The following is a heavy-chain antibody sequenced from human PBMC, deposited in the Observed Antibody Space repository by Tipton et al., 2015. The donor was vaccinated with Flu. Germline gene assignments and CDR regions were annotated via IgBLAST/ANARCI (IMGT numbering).Heavy chain of an antibody. CDR3: AREGPYSSAWYGLDAFDN. CDR2: IYHNGET. CDR1: GHSISSDYY. D-gene: IGHD6-19*01. J-gene: IGHJ3*02. Sequence: TLSLTCTISGHSISSDYYWGWIRQSPGKGLEWIAYIYHNGETHHNPSLKGRVTISLDTSKNRFSLNLSSVTAADTAVYYCAREGPYSSAWYGLDAFDNWGQGTIVTVSS. V-gene: IGHV4-38-2*02.